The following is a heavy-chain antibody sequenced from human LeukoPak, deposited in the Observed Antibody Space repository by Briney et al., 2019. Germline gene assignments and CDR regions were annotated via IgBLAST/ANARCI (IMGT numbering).Heavy chain of an antibody. J-gene: IGHJ1*01. CDR2: IIPILGIS. CDR1: ADIFNNYA. V-gene: IGHV1-69*04. D-gene: IGHD2-2*01. CDR3: VKVSVPRGGHQPNEYFQE. Sequence: ASVKVSCKASADIFNNYAISGVRQAPGQGLEWMGRIIPILGISLYAQKFQGRVTINADRSTTTVYVELSSLTSEDTAVYYCVKVSVPRGGHQPNEYFQEWGQGTLVTVSS.